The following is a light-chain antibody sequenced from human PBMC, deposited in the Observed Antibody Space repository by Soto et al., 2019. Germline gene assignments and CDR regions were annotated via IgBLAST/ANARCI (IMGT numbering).Light chain of an antibody. CDR1: SIDVGGYNY. Sequence: SVLTQPASVSGSPGQSITISCTGTSIDVGGYNYVSWYQQHPGKAPKLMIYDVSNRPSGVSNRFSGSKSGNTASLTISGLQAEDEADYYCSSYTSSSPLFGTGTKVTVL. CDR2: DVS. V-gene: IGLV2-14*01. J-gene: IGLJ1*01. CDR3: SSYTSSSPL.